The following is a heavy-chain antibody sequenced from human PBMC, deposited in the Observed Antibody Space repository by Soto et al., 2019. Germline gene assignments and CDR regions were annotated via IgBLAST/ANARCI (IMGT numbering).Heavy chain of an antibody. CDR3: AKAAIAAAVVDAFDV. D-gene: IGHD6-13*01. CDR2: ISGSGGST. CDR1: GFAFSNYA. J-gene: IGHJ3*01. Sequence: GGSLRLSCAASGFAFSNYAMSWVRQAPGKGLEWVSGISGSGGSTYYADSVRGRFTLSRDNSKNTLYLQMNSLRAEDTAVYYCAKAAIAAAVVDAFDVWGQGTMVTVS. V-gene: IGHV3-23*01.